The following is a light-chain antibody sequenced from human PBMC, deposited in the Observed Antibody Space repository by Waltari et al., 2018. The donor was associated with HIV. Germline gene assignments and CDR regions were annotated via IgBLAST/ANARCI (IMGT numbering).Light chain of an antibody. CDR3: AAWDDRLHGWV. CDR1: SSHIETNT. J-gene: IGLJ3*02. V-gene: IGLV1-44*01. Sequence: QSVLTQSPSASGTPGQRVTIFCSGTSSHIETNTLNWYQPIPGTAPKLLIYSDKQRPSGGPDRFSASKSGTSGSLAISGLQSGDEAAYYCAAWDDRLHGWVFGGGTKLTVL. CDR2: SDK.